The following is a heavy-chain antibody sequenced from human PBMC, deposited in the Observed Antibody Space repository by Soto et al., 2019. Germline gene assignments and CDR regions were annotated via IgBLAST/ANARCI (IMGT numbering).Heavy chain of an antibody. CDR3: ARGRDLRYFDWLLLRNPEVDY. CDR1: GFTFSSYS. D-gene: IGHD3-9*01. CDR2: ISSSSYI. J-gene: IGHJ4*02. Sequence: GGSLRLSCAASGFTFSSYSMNWVRQAPGKGLEWVSSISSSSYIYYADSVKGRFTISRDNAKNSLYLQMNSLRAEDTAVYYCARGRDLRYFDWLLLRNPEVDYWGQGTLVTVSS. V-gene: IGHV3-21*01.